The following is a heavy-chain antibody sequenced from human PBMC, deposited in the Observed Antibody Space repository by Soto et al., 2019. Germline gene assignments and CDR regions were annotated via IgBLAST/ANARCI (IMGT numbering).Heavy chain of an antibody. J-gene: IGHJ6*02. Sequence: ASVKVSCKASGYTFTSYGISWVRQAPGQGLEWMGWISAYNGNTNYAQKLQGRVTMTTDTSTSTAYMELRSLRSDDTAVYYCAREDDILTGYNKYGMDVWGQGTTVTVSS. V-gene: IGHV1-18*01. CDR1: GYTFTSYG. CDR3: AREDDILTGYNKYGMDV. CDR2: ISAYNGNT. D-gene: IGHD3-9*01.